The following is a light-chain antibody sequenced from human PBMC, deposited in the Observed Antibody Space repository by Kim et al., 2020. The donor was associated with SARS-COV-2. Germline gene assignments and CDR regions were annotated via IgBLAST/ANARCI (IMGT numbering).Light chain of an antibody. CDR2: NNN. CDR3: AAWDGSLNGWV. CDR1: SSNIGRAT. Sequence: VLTQPPSASGTPGQRVIISCSGSSSNIGRATVNWYQHLPGTAPTLLIYNNNQRPSGVPDRFSGSKSGTSASLTISGLQSDDEADYYCAAWDGSLNGWVFGGGTQLTVL. V-gene: IGLV1-44*01. J-gene: IGLJ3*02.